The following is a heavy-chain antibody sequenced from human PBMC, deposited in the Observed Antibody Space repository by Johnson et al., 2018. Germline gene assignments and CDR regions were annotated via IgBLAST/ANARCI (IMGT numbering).Heavy chain of an antibody. D-gene: IGHD4-17*01. Sequence: EVQLVETGGGLVQPGGSLRLSCAASGFTFSSYAMARVRQAPGKGLEWVSVSSGSGGSTYYADSVKGRFTLSRDNSKNTLYLQMNSPRADDTAVYYCAKMGGDYVSYYYYYMDVWGRGTTVTVSS. CDR2: SSGSGGST. CDR3: AKMGGDYVSYYYYYMDV. CDR1: GFTFSSYA. J-gene: IGHJ6*03. V-gene: IGHV3-23*04.